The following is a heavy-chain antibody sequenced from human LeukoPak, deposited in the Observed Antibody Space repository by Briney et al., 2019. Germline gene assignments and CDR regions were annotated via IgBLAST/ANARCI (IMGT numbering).Heavy chain of an antibody. D-gene: IGHD3-10*01. CDR2: ISSSSSYI. Sequence: GGSLRLSCAVSGFTFGDYAMSWVRQAPGKGLEWVSSISSSSSYIYYADSVKGRFTISRDNAKNSLHLQMNSLTAEDTAVHYCVRAHHPGGWFDPWGQGTPVTVSS. CDR3: VRAHHPGGWFDP. J-gene: IGHJ5*02. CDR1: GFTFGDYA. V-gene: IGHV3-21*01.